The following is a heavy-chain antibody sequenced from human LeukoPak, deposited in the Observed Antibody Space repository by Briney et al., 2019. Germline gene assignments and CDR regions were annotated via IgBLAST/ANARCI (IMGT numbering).Heavy chain of an antibody. CDR3: ARDQGNYYYGMDV. V-gene: IGHV4-59*12. Sequence: PPETLSLTCTVSGGSISSYYWSWIRQPPGKGLEWIGYIYYSGSTNYNPSLKSRVSISVDTSKNQFSLKLSSVTAADTAVYYCARDQGNYYYGMDVWGQGTTVTVSS. CDR1: GGSISSYY. CDR2: IYYSGST. J-gene: IGHJ6*02.